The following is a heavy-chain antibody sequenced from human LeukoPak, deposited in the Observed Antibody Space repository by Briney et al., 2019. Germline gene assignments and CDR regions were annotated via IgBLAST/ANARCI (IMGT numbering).Heavy chain of an antibody. V-gene: IGHV4-38-2*01. CDR3: ARHKSGETILYFYMDV. J-gene: IGHJ6*03. CDR1: GSSMRTSYS. Sequence: SETLSLICGVSGSSMRTSYSWGWIRQPPGKGLEWIGSFYRSGSIYYNPSLKSRVTISADTSKNQFSLRLSSVTAADTAIYYYARHKSGETILYFYMDVWGKGTTVTVS. CDR2: FYRSGSI. D-gene: IGHD2-15*01.